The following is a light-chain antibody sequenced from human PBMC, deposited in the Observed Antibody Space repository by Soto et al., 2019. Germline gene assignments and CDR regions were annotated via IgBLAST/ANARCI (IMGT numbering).Light chain of an antibody. J-gene: IGKJ1*01. CDR2: RAS. CDR1: QSVSSN. CDR3: QQYNNWPRA. V-gene: IGKV3-15*01. Sequence: EIVMTQSPATLSVSPGERATLSCRARQSVSSNLAWYQQRPGQAPRLLIYRASIRATGIPARFSGSGSGTEVTLTISSLQSEDFAVYYCQQYNNWPRAFGQGAKVEIK.